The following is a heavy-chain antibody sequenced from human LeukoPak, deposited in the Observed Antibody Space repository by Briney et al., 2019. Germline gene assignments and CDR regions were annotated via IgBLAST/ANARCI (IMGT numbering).Heavy chain of an antibody. D-gene: IGHD3-22*01. CDR3: ARPFDTSGFDY. J-gene: IGHJ4*02. V-gene: IGHV5-51*01. Sequence: GESLKISCVGSGYSLSSSWIGWVRQMPGKGLEWMGIIYADDSETRYSPSFQGQVTISVDKSINTAYLQWSSLKASDTAIYYCARPFDTSGFDYWDQGTLATVSS. CDR1: GYSLSSSW. CDR2: IYADDSET.